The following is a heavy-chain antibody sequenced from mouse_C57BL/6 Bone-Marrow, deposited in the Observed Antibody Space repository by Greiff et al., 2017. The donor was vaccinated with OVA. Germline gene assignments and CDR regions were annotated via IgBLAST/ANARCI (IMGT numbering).Heavy chain of an antibody. Sequence: VQLQQPGAELVKPGASVKMSCKASGYTFTSYWITWVKQRPGQGLEWIGDIYPGSGSTNYNEKFKSKATLTVDTSSSTAYMQLSSLTSEDSAVYYCASSFITTVPWCAYWGQGTLVTVSA. D-gene: IGHD1-1*01. V-gene: IGHV1-55*01. CDR2: IYPGSGST. CDR3: ASSFITTVPWCAY. CDR1: GYTFTSYW. J-gene: IGHJ3*01.